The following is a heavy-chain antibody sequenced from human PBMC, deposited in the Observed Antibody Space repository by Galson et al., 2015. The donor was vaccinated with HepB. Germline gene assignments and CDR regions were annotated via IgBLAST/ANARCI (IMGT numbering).Heavy chain of an antibody. Sequence: SVKVSCKASGYTFTSYAMHWVRQAPGQRLEWMGWINAGNGNTKYSQKFQGRVTITRDTSASTAYMELSSLRSEDTAVYYCARAYCGGDCYRLAGALDIWGQGTMVTVSS. J-gene: IGHJ3*02. CDR3: ARAYCGGDCYRLAGALDI. D-gene: IGHD2-21*02. CDR2: INAGNGNT. V-gene: IGHV1-3*01. CDR1: GYTFTSYA.